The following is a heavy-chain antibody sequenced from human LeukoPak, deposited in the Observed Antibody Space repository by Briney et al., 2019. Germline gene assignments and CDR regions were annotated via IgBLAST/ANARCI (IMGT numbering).Heavy chain of an antibody. D-gene: IGHD6-19*01. CDR2: INPNSGGT. V-gene: IGHV1-2*04. CDR3: AREIRIAVAGTPDY. Sequence: RASVKASCKASGYTFTGYYMHWVRQAPGQGLEWMGWINPNSGGTNYAQKFQGWVTMTRDTSISTAYMELSRLRSDDTAVYYCAREIRIAVAGTPDYWGQGTLVTVSS. CDR1: GYTFTGYY. J-gene: IGHJ4*02.